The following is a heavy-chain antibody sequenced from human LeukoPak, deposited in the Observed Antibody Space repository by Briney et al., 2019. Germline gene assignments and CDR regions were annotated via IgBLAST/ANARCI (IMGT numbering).Heavy chain of an antibody. D-gene: IGHD2-2*01. Sequence: ASVKVSCEASGYTFTSYGISWVRQAPGQGLEWMGWISAYNGNTNYAQKLQGRVTLTTDTSTSTAYMELRSLRSDDTAVYYCARYCSSTSCPGPFRYWFDPWGQGTLVTVSS. J-gene: IGHJ5*02. CDR1: GYTFTSYG. V-gene: IGHV1-18*01. CDR2: ISAYNGNT. CDR3: ARYCSSTSCPGPFRYWFDP.